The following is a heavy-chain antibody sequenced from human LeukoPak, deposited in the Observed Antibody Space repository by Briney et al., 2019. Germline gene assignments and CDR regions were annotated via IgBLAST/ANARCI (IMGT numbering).Heavy chain of an antibody. CDR2: IIPIFGTA. D-gene: IGHD3-16*01. CDR1: GGTFSSYA. J-gene: IGHJ4*02. CDR3: ARGRGGILQTCPVD. V-gene: IGHV1-69*13. Sequence: SVKVSCKASGGTFSSYAISWVRQAPGQGLEWMGGIIPIFGTANYAQKFQGRVTITADESTGTAYMELSSLRSEDTAVYYCARGRGGILQTCPVDWGQGTLVTVSS.